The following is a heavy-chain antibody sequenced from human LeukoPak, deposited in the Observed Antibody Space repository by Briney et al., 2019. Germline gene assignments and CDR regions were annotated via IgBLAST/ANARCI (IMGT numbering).Heavy chain of an antibody. CDR3: ARVGYSSSWYRSPAPADY. D-gene: IGHD6-13*01. CDR2: IIPIFGTA. J-gene: IGHJ4*02. V-gene: IGHV1-69*13. Sequence: GASVKVSCKASGGTFSSYAISWVRQAPGQGLEWMGGIIPIFGTANYAQKFQGRVTITADESTSTAYMELSSLRSDDTAVYYCARVGYSSSWYRSPAPADYWGQGTLVTVSS. CDR1: GGTFSSYA.